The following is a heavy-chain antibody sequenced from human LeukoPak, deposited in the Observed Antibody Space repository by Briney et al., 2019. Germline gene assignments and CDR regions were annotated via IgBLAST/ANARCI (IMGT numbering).Heavy chain of an antibody. D-gene: IGHD1-1*01. V-gene: IGHV5-51*01. CDR2: IYPGDSDT. Sequence: GEPLKISCKGSGSSFTSYWIGWVRQIPGKGLEWMGIIYPGDSDTRYSPSCQGQVTISADKSISTAYLQWSSLKTADTAMYYCARYTGHYYFDYWGQGTLVTVSS. J-gene: IGHJ4*02. CDR1: GSSFTSYW. CDR3: ARYTGHYYFDY.